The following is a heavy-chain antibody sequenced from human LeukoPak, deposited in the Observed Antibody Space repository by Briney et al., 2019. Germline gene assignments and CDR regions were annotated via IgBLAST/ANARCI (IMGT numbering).Heavy chain of an antibody. CDR3: ARSIRRDGYNFDY. D-gene: IGHD5-24*01. CDR1: GGSFSGYY. Sequence: KPSETLSLTCAVYGGSFSGYYWSWIRQPPGKGLEWIGEINHSGSTNYNPSLKSRVTISVDTSKNQLSLKLSSVTAADTAVYYCARSIRRDGYNFDYWGQGTLVTVSS. CDR2: INHSGST. V-gene: IGHV4-34*01. J-gene: IGHJ4*02.